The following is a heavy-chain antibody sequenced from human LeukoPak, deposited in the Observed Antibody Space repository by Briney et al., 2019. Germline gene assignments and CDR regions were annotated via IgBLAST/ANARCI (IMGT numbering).Heavy chain of an antibody. Sequence: GGSLRLSCVASGFTFSRYSMNWVRQAPGKGLEWVSSISTSSTYIYYADSVKGRSTISRDNAKNSLYLQMNSLGAEDTAVYYCARDFRPSDDAFDIWGQGTMVTVSS. J-gene: IGHJ3*02. CDR1: GFTFSRYS. CDR3: ARDFRPSDDAFDI. V-gene: IGHV3-21*01. CDR2: ISTSSTYI.